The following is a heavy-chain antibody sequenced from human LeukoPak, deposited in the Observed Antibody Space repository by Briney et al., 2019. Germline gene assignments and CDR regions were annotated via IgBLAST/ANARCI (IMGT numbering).Heavy chain of an antibody. V-gene: IGHV4-38-2*01. CDR2: ISQSGST. Sequence: PSETLSLTCAVSGYSINSGYYWGWIRQPPGKGLEWIGSISQSGSTYYRASLKSRVTISMDTSKNQFYLKLRSVTAADTAVYYCARHTYCLGGSCYVDNWGQGTLVTVS. CDR1: GYSINSGYY. CDR3: ARHTYCLGGSCYVDN. J-gene: IGHJ4*02. D-gene: IGHD2-15*01.